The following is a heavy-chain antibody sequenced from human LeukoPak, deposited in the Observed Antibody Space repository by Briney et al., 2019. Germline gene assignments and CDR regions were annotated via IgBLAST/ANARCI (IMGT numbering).Heavy chain of an antibody. CDR3: ARTYYYGSGSSYFDP. CDR1: GYSISSGYY. D-gene: IGHD3-10*01. V-gene: IGHV4-38-2*02. CDR2: IYHGGST. Sequence: PSETLSLTCTVSGYSISSGYYWGWIRQPPGKGLEWIGSIYHGGSTHYNPSLKSQVTISVDTSKNQFSLNLTSVTAADTAVYYCARTYYYGSGSSYFDPWGQGTLVTVSS. J-gene: IGHJ5*02.